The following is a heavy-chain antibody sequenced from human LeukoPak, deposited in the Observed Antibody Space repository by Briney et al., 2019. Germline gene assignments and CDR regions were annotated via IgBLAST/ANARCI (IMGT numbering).Heavy chain of an antibody. CDR1: GFTFSSYG. J-gene: IGHJ6*02. D-gene: IGHD3-22*01. V-gene: IGHV3-30*18. Sequence: GGSLRLSCAASGFTFSSYGMHWVRQAPGKGLEWVAVISYDGSNKYYADSVKGRFTVSRDNSKNTLYLQMNSLRAEDTAVYYCAKSQGYYYDSSGYYRGDYYYGMDVWGQGTTVTVSS. CDR3: AKSQGYYYDSSGYYRGDYYYGMDV. CDR2: ISYDGSNK.